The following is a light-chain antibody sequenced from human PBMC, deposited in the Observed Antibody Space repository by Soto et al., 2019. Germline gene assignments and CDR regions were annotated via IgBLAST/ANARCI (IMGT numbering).Light chain of an antibody. CDR1: SANIGSNY. J-gene: IGLJ2*01. V-gene: IGLV1-51*01. CDR3: GAWDGSLSVVL. CDR2: DSD. Sequence: QSVLTPPPSVSAAPGQKVTISCSGSSANIGSNYVSWYQHLPGTAPKLVIYDSDRRPSEIPDRFSGSKSGTSATLDITGLQTGDEADYYCGAWDGSLSVVLFGGGTKLTVL.